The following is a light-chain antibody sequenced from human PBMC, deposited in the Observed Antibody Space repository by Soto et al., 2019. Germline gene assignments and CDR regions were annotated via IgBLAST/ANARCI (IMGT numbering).Light chain of an antibody. CDR2: GAS. J-gene: IGKJ5*01. Sequence: ENVLTESPATLSLSQGERATRSCRFCHRVSSIYFAWYQQKPGQAPSLLIYGASSRATGIPDRFSGGGSGTDFTLTISRLEPEDFAVYFCQQYGSSPLTFGQGTRLEI. CDR3: QQYGSSPLT. V-gene: IGKV3-20*01. CDR1: HRVSSIY.